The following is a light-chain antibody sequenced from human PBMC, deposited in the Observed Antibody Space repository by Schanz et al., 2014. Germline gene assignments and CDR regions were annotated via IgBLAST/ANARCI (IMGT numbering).Light chain of an antibody. CDR1: SSDVGGYNY. Sequence: QSALTQPASVSGSPGQSVTISCTGTSSDVGGYNYVSWYQQHPGKAPKVMIYDVSHRPSGVSNRFSGSKSGNTASRTISGLQAEDEADYYCSSYTSSSTRHVVFGGGTKLTVL. J-gene: IGLJ2*01. CDR3: SSYTSSSTRHVV. CDR2: DVS. V-gene: IGLV2-14*01.